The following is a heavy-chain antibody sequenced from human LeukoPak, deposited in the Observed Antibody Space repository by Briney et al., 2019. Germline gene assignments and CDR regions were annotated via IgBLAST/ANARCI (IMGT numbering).Heavy chain of an antibody. J-gene: IGHJ6*02. Sequence: GGSLSLSCEASGFIFEDYAMHWVRQVPRKGLEWVSVINSNGDTTNYGDSVKGRFSISRDNSKNSLYLQMNSLRTEDTALYYCVKNMEGAVVGRVGEGYYYYYMDVWGQGTTVTVSS. CDR1: GFIFEDYA. D-gene: IGHD3-10*01. CDR2: INSNGDTT. CDR3: VKNMEGAVVGRVGEGYYYYYMDV. V-gene: IGHV3-43D*03.